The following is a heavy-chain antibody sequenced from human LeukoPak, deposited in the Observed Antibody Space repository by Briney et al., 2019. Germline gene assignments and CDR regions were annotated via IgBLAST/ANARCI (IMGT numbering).Heavy chain of an antibody. CDR3: TRERVTTGGDACDI. D-gene: IGHD4-11*01. J-gene: IGHJ3*02. Sequence: PGGSLRLSCAASGFTFVSSEMNWVRQAPGKGLEGVSYISSLGTKIYYADSVRGRFTMSRDNAKNSLYLQMDSLRAEDTAIYYCTRERVTTGGDACDIWGQGTMVTVSS. V-gene: IGHV3-48*03. CDR1: GFTFVSSE. CDR2: ISSLGTKI.